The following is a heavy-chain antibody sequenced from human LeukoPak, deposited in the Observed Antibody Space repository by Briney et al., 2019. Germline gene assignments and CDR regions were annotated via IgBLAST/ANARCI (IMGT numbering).Heavy chain of an antibody. D-gene: IGHD4-17*01. J-gene: IGHJ4*02. CDR3: ARRAGEYSHPYDY. V-gene: IGHV1-18*01. CDR1: GYTFTNCA. CDR2: ISAYNGNT. Sequence: ASVKVSCKASGYTFTNCAISWVRQVPGQGLEWMGWISAYNGNTNYAQKLQGRVTMTTDTSTSTAYMELRSLRSDDTAVYYCARRAGEYSHPYDYWGQGTLVTVSS.